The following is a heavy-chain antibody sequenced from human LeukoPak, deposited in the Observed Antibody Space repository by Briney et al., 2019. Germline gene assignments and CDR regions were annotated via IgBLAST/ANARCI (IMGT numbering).Heavy chain of an antibody. V-gene: IGHV4-39*01. CDR2: IYYSGST. CDR3: TRGSYDVLTGYSTLGEY. Sequence: SETLSLTCNVSGGSISSSTYYWGWIRQPPGKGLEGMGNIYYSGSTYYNPSLKSRLTISVDTSQGQFSLRLSSVTAADTGLYYCTRGSYDVLTGYSTLGEYWGQGALVTVSS. D-gene: IGHD3-9*01. J-gene: IGHJ4*02. CDR1: GGSISSSTYY.